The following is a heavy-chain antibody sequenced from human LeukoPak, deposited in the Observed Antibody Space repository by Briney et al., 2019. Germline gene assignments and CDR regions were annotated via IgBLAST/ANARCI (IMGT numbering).Heavy chain of an antibody. CDR1: GFTVSSNY. J-gene: IGHJ6*03. D-gene: IGHD5-24*01. CDR2: IYSGGST. V-gene: IGHV3-53*01. Sequence: GGSLRLSCAASGFTVSSNYMSWVRQAPGKGLEWVSVIYSGGSTYYADSVKGRFTISRDNSKNTLYLQMNSLRAEDTAVYYCARGVRGGYNSEYYYYYMDVWGKGTTVTISS. CDR3: ARGVRGGYNSEYYYYYMDV.